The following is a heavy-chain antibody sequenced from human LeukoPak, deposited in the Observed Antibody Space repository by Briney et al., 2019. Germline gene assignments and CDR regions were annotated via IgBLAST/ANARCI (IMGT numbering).Heavy chain of an antibody. J-gene: IGHJ4*02. V-gene: IGHV3-66*02. Sequence: GGSLRLSCAASGFTVSSNYMSWIRQAPGKGLEWVSVIYSGGSTYYADSVKGRFTISRDNSKNTLYLQMNSLRAEDTAVYYCARDRGVGAFDYWGQGTLVTVSS. CDR3: ARDRGVGAFDY. CDR2: IYSGGST. D-gene: IGHD1-26*01. CDR1: GFTVSSNY.